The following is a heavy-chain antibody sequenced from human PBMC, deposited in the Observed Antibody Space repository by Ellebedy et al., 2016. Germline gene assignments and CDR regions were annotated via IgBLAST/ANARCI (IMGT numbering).Heavy chain of an antibody. CDR1: GGSFTAYY. J-gene: IGHJ4*02. CDR3: ARRGAPDF. V-gene: IGHV4-34*01. CDR2: INHSGTT. Sequence: SETLSLXXDVSGGSFTAYYWSWIRQSPEKGLEWIGEINHSGTTNYNPSLKSRVTISVIPSKKQFSLKLTSISAADTAVYYCARRGAPDFWGQGTQVTVSS. D-gene: IGHD1-14*01.